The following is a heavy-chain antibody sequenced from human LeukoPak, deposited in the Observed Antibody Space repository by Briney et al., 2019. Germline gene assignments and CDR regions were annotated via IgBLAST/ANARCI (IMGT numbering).Heavy chain of an antibody. Sequence: ASVKVSCKASGGTFSSYAISWVRQAPGQGLEWMGGIIPIFGTANYAQKFQGRVTITADESTSTAYMELRSLRSDDTAVYYCARDLTYYYDSRVRGDFDYWGQGTLVTVSS. D-gene: IGHD3-22*01. CDR3: ARDLTYYYDSRVRGDFDY. CDR2: IIPIFGTA. V-gene: IGHV1-69*01. CDR1: GGTFSSYA. J-gene: IGHJ4*02.